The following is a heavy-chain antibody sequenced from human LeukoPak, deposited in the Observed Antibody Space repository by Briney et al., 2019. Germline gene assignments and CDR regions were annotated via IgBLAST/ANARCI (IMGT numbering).Heavy chain of an antibody. D-gene: IGHD1-1*01. V-gene: IGHV3-30*02. CDR3: ANDNWN. CDR1: GYTLTSFY. Sequence: SCKASGYTLTSFYMHWVRQAPGKGLEWVAFIRYDGSNKYYADSVKGRFTISRDNSKNTLYLQMNSLRAEDTAVYYCANDNWNWGQGTLVTVSS. J-gene: IGHJ4*02. CDR2: IRYDGSNK.